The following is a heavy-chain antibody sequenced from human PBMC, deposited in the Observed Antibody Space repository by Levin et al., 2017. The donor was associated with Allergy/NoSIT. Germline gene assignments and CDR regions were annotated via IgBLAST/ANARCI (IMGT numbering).Heavy chain of an antibody. D-gene: IGHD3-16*01. CDR2: ISSSSTYI. CDR3: AGDGSYVTVDI. J-gene: IGHJ3*02. V-gene: IGHV3-21*01. Sequence: GESLKISCAASGFTFSGYTLNWVRQAPGKGLEWVSSISSSSTYIYYADSLKGRFTISRDDAKNSLSLQMNSLRVEDTAVYYCAGDGSYVTVDIWGQGTMVTVSS. CDR1: GFTFSGYT.